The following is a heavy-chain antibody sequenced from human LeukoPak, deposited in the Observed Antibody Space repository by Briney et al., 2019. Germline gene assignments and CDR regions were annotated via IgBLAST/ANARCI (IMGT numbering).Heavy chain of an antibody. CDR1: GYTFTSYG. CDR3: ARGRDGGNSGTRRLGGYYYYMDV. V-gene: IGHV1-18*01. J-gene: IGHJ6*03. CDR2: ISAYNGNT. Sequence: ASVKVSCKASGYTFTSYGISWVRQAPGQGLEWMGWISAYNGNTDYAQKFQGRVTMTRNTSISTAYMELSSLRSEDTAVYYCARGRDGGNSGTRRLGGYYYYMDVWGKGTTVTISS. D-gene: IGHD4-23*01.